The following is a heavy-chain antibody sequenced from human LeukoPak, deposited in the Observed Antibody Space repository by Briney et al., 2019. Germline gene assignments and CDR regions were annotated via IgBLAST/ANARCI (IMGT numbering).Heavy chain of an antibody. D-gene: IGHD5-18*01. J-gene: IGHJ5*02. CDR1: GYTLTGYY. V-gene: IGHV1-2*02. CDR3: ARGVGGYRNNWFDP. CDR2: INPNSGGT. Sequence: ASVKVSCKASGYTLTGYYMHWVRQAPGQGLEWMGWINPNSGGTNYAQKFQGRVTMTRDTSISTAYMELSSLRSEDTAVYYCARGVGGYRNNWFDPWGQGTLVTVSS.